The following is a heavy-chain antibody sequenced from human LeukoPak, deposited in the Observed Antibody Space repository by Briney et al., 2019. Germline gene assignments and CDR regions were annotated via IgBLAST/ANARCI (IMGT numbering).Heavy chain of an antibody. V-gene: IGHV1-2*02. CDR1: GYIFTASY. Sequence: ASVKVSCKASGYIFTASYMHWVRQAPRQGLEWMGWINPNIGGTSFAKKFQGRVTLTRDTSITTTYLELTGLRSDDTAVYFCARGDCCGVSCYSVDSWGQGTLVTVSS. D-gene: IGHD2-15*01. J-gene: IGHJ4*02. CDR3: ARGDCCGVSCYSVDS. CDR2: INPNIGGT.